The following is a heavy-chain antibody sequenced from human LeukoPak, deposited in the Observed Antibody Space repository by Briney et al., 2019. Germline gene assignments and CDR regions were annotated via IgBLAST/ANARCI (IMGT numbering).Heavy chain of an antibody. CDR3: ARTILSTSWAWFDP. D-gene: IGHD2-2*01. J-gene: IGHJ5*02. V-gene: IGHV1-18*01. Sequence: ASVKVSCKASGYTFTSYGISWVRQAPGQGLEWMGWISAYNGNTNYAQKLQGRVTMTTDTSTSTAYLELTSLRSDDTAVYYCARTILSTSWAWFDPWGQGTLVTVSS. CDR1: GYTFTSYG. CDR2: ISAYNGNT.